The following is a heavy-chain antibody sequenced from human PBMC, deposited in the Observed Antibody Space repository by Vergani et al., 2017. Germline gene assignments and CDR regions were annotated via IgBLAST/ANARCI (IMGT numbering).Heavy chain of an antibody. D-gene: IGHD2-21*01. J-gene: IGHJ6*03. CDR2: IYYSGST. V-gene: IGHV4-31*03. Sequence: QVQLQESGPGLVKPSQTLSLTCTVSGGSISSGGYYWSWIRQHPGKGLEWIGYIYYSGSTYYNPSLKSRVTISVDTSKNQFSLKLSSVTAADTAVYYCARSDYCGGDCDSSDYYMDVWGKGTTVTVSS. CDR3: ARSDYCGGDCDSSDYYMDV. CDR1: GGSISSGGYY.